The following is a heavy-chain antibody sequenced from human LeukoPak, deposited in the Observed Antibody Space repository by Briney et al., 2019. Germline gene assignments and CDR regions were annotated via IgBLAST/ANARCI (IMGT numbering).Heavy chain of an antibody. CDR1: GGTFSSYG. Sequence: SVKVSCKTSGGTFSSYGISWVRQAPGQGLEWMGGIIPIFATANYAQKFQGRVTITTDESTSTAYMELSSLRSEDTAVYYCASSTRGVHEYSYGGYFDYWGQGTLVTVSS. CDR2: IIPIFATA. CDR3: ASSTRGVHEYSYGGYFDY. V-gene: IGHV1-69*05. D-gene: IGHD5-18*01. J-gene: IGHJ4*02.